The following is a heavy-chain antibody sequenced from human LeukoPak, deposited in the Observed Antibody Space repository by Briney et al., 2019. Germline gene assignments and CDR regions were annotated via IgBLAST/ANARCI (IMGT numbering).Heavy chain of an antibody. D-gene: IGHD3-22*01. J-gene: IGHJ1*01. CDR2: ISHDGDNK. V-gene: IGHV3-30*18. CDR3: AKDRVTLIVVVNGFQH. CDR1: GFTFRSYG. Sequence: GRSLRVSCAASGFTFRSYGMHWVRQAPGRGLEWVAVISHDGDNKYYADSVKGRFTISRDNSKNTLYLQMNSLRVEDTAVYYCAKDRVTLIVVVNGFQHWGQGTLVTVSS.